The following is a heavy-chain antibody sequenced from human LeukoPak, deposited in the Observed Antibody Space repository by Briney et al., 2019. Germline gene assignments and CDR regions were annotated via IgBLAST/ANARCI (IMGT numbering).Heavy chain of an antibody. V-gene: IGHV4-34*01. Sequence: TSETLSLTCAVYGGSFSGYYWSWIRQPPGKGLEWIGEINHSSSTNYNPSLKSRVTISVDTSKNQFSLKLSSVTAADTAVYYCARSYGPFDYWGQGTLVTVSS. D-gene: IGHD3-10*01. J-gene: IGHJ4*02. CDR2: INHSSST. CDR3: ARSYGPFDY. CDR1: GGSFSGYY.